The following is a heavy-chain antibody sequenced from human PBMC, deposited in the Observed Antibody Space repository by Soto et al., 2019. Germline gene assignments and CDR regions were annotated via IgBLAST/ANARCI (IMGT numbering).Heavy chain of an antibody. CDR2: IGTAGDT. V-gene: IGHV3-13*01. D-gene: IGHD1-26*01. CDR3: ARARYGGYYDY. CDR1: GFTFSNSD. J-gene: IGHJ4*02. Sequence: GGSLRRSCAASGFTFSNSDMHWVRQATGNDLEWVSAIGTAGDTYYPGSVKGRFTISRENAKNSLYLQMNNLRAGDTAVYYCARARYGGYYDYWGQGTLVTVS.